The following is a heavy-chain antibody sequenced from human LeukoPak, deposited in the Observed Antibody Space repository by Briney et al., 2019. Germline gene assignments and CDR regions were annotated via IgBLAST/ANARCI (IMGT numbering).Heavy chain of an antibody. V-gene: IGHV1-46*01. Sequence: ASVKVSCKASGYTFTSYYMHWVRQAPGQGLEWMGIINPSGGSTSYAQKFQGRVTMTRDTSTSTVYKELSSLRSEDTAVYYCARSLREVPSLGYWGQGTLVTVSS. J-gene: IGHJ4*02. CDR1: GYTFTSYY. CDR2: INPSGGST. CDR3: ARSLREVPSLGY.